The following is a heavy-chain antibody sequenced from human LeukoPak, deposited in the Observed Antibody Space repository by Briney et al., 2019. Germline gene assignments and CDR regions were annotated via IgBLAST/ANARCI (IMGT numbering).Heavy chain of an antibody. CDR2: IYSSGST. D-gene: IGHD6-13*01. Sequence: MASETLSLTCTVSGGSISSYYWSWIRQPPGKGLEWIGYIYSSGSTNYNPSLKSRVTISVDTSKNQFSLKLSSVTAADTAVYYCARAGSSWYIPPDYWGQGTLVTVSS. CDR3: ARAGSSWYIPPDY. J-gene: IGHJ4*02. V-gene: IGHV4-59*01. CDR1: GGSISSYY.